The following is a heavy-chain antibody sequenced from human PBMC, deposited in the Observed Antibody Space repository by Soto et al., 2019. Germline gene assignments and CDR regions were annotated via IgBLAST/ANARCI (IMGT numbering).Heavy chain of an antibody. J-gene: IGHJ3*02. CDR3: ASRGGYYPYDAFDI. V-gene: IGHV4-39*01. Sequence: LSLTCTVSGGSISSSSYYWGWIRQPPGKGLEWIGSIYYSGSTYYNPSLKSRVTISVDTSKTQFSLKLRSMTAADTAVYYCASRGGYYPYDAFDIWGQGTMVTVSS. CDR2: IYYSGST. D-gene: IGHD3-22*01. CDR1: GGSISSSSYY.